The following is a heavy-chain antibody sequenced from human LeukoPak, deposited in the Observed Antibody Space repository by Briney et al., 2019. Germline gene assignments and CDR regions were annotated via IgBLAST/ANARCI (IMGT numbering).Heavy chain of an antibody. Sequence: SETLSLTCAVYSGSFSGYFWTYVRQPPGMGLEWIGEINQRGSTNYNPSLKSRVTMSVDTSKNQFSLRLSSVTAADTAVYYCAGGSIYYGDSSVYFDYWAQGTLVTVSS. V-gene: IGHV4-34*01. CDR3: AGGSIYYGDSSVYFDY. CDR2: INQRGST. J-gene: IGHJ4*02. CDR1: SGSFSGYF. D-gene: IGHD3-22*01.